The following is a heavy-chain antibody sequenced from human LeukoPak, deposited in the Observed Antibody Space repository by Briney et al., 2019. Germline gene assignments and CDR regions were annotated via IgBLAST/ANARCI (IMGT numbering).Heavy chain of an antibody. CDR2: IHTSGST. D-gene: IGHD1-26*01. CDR1: GGSITTHY. Sequence: SETLSLTCTVSGGSITTHYWSWIRHPAGKGLEWIGRIHTSGSTKYNPSLEGRATMLLDTSKNQFSLNLSSVTAADTALYYCARNLGYNWFGPWGQGTLVTVSS. V-gene: IGHV4-4*07. CDR3: ARNLGYNWFGP. J-gene: IGHJ5*02.